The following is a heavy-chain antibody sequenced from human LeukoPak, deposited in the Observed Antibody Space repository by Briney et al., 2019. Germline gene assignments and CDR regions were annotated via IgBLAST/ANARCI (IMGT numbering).Heavy chain of an antibody. J-gene: IGHJ4*02. D-gene: IGHD6-19*01. CDR2: MNPNSGNT. CDR3: ASLGLVLDY. V-gene: IGHV1-8*01. Sequence: ASVKVSCKASGYTFTSYDINWVRQATGQGLEWMGWMNPNSGNTGYAQKFQGSVTFTRDTSANTAYMELSSLRSEDTAVYYCASLGLVLDYWGQGTLVTASS. CDR1: GYTFTSYD.